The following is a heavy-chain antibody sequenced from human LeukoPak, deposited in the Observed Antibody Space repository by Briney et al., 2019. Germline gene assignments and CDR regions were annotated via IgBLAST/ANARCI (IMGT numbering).Heavy chain of an antibody. CDR2: IMPILGIP. D-gene: IGHD1-20*01. CDR3: ASEFVDRYNWDDAPGRDY. J-gene: IGHJ4*02. V-gene: IGHV1-69*04. Sequence: ASVKVSCKASGGTFSSYAISWVRQAPGQGLEWRGRIMPILGIPNYAQKFQGRVTITADKSTSTAYMELSSLRSEDTAVYYCASEFVDRYNWDDAPGRDYWGQGTLVTVSS. CDR1: GGTFSSYA.